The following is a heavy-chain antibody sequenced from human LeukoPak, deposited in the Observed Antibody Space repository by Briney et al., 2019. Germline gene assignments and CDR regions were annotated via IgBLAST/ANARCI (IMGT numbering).Heavy chain of an antibody. CDR3: ARGVPATIRGGSNYFDF. J-gene: IGHJ4*02. D-gene: IGHD2-2*02. Sequence: ASVKVSCKASGSTFTRYYIHWVRQAPGQGLDWMGMINPSSGSTRFAQMFQDRVTMTRDTSTSAVYMELSSLTSEDTAMYYCARGVPATIRGGSNYFDFWGQGTLVTVSS. CDR1: GSTFTRYY. V-gene: IGHV1-46*01. CDR2: INPSSGST.